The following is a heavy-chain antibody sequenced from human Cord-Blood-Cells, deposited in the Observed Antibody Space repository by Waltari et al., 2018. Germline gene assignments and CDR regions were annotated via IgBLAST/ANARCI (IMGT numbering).Heavy chain of an antibody. CDR2: INHSGST. D-gene: IGHD6-13*01. Sequence: QVQLQQSGAGLLMSSEALSPTGAVHGGSLSGYCWSWIRQPPGKGLEWIGEINHSGSTNYNPSLKSRVTISVDTSKNQFSLKLSSVTAADTAVYYCARGWGIAAAGTGDYWGQGTLVTVSS. CDR3: ARGWGIAAAGTGDY. J-gene: IGHJ4*02. CDR1: GGSLSGYC. V-gene: IGHV4-34*01.